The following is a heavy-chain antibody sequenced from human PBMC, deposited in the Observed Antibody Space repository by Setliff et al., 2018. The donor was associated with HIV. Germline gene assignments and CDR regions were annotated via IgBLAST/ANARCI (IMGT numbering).Heavy chain of an antibody. Sequence: SETLSLTCTVSGGSISSSSYYWGWIRQPPGKGLEWIGSIYYSGSTYYNPSLKSRVTISVDTSKNQFSLKLSSVTAADTAVYYCARRGYSYGLFDYWGQGTLVTISS. CDR1: GGSISSSSYY. J-gene: IGHJ4*02. D-gene: IGHD5-18*01. CDR2: IYYSGST. V-gene: IGHV4-39*01. CDR3: ARRGYSYGLFDY.